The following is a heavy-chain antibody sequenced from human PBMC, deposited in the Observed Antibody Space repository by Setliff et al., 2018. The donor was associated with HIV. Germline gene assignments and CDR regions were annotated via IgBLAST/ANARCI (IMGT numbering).Heavy chain of an antibody. CDR2: INPNSGGT. J-gene: IGHJ4*02. V-gene: IGHV1-2*04. CDR3: ARVARGYSYGYTFDY. Sequence: ASVKVSCKVSGYTFPDYYMQWVRQAPGQGLEWMGWINPNSGGTNYAQKFQGWVTMTRDTSISTAYMELSRLRSDDTAVYYCARVARGYSYGYTFDYWGQGTLVTVSS. CDR1: GYTFPDYY. D-gene: IGHD5-18*01.